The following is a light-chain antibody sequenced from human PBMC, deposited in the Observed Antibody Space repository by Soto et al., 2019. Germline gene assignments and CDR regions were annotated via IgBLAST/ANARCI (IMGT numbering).Light chain of an antibody. V-gene: IGKV3-20*01. CDR1: QSVSSSY. J-gene: IGKJ3*01. CDR2: GAS. CDR3: QQYGSSVFN. Sequence: EIVLTQSPGTLSLSPGERATLSCRASQSVSSSYLAWYQQKPGQAPRLLIYGASSRATGIPDRFSGGGSGTEFTLTISTLEPEDFAVYYCQQYGSSVFNFGPGTKVDIK.